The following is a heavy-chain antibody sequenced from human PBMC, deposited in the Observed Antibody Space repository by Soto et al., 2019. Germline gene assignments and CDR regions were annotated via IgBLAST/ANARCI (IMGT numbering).Heavy chain of an antibody. V-gene: IGHV4-34*01. J-gene: IGHJ4*02. CDR1: GGSFSGYY. Sequence: SETLSLTCAVYGGSFSGYYWSWIRQPPGKGLEWIGEINHSGSTTYNPSLKSRVTISVDTSKNQFSLQLSSVTAADTAVYYCARGTIPIDYWGQGTLVTVSS. CDR3: ARGTIPIDY. D-gene: IGHD2-2*02. CDR2: INHSGST.